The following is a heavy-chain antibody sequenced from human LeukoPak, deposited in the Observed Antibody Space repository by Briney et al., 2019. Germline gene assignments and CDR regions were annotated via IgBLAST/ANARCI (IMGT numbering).Heavy chain of an antibody. D-gene: IGHD3-22*01. CDR3: AKDSHFFYYYDSSGYPPGFDY. J-gene: IGHJ4*02. CDR2: IWYDGSNK. V-gene: IGHV3-33*06. Sequence: GGSLRLSCAASGFTFSSYEMNWVRQAPGRGLEWVAVIWYDGSNKYYADSVKGRFTISRDNSKNTLYLQMNSLRAEDTAVYYCAKDSHFFYYYDSSGYPPGFDYWGQGTLVTVSS. CDR1: GFTFSSYE.